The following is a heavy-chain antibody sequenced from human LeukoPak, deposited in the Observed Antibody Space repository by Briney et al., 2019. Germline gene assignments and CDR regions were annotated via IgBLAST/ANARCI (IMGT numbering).Heavy chain of an antibody. V-gene: IGHV3-23*01. CDR1: GFTFSSYA. J-gene: IGHJ4*02. D-gene: IGHD3-16*02. Sequence: PGGSLRLSCAASGFTFSSYAMSWVRQAPGKGLEWVSAISGSGGSTYYADSVKGRFTISRDNSKNTLYLQMNSLRAEDTAVYYCAKACWSHGRLGELSSHWSQGTLVTVSS. CDR2: ISGSGGST. CDR3: AKACWSHGRLGELSSH.